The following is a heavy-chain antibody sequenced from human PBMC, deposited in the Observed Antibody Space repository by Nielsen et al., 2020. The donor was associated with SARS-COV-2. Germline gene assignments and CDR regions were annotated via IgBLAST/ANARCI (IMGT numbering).Heavy chain of an antibody. CDR1: GYTFTSYY. Sequence: ASVKVSCKASGYTFTSYYMHWVRQAPRQRLEWMGIINPSGGSTSYAQKFQGRVTMTRDTSTSTVYMELSSLRCEDTAVYYCAREHFVGGLGIVVVISTILDYWGQGTLVTVSS. D-gene: IGHD3-22*01. V-gene: IGHV1-46*01. CDR3: AREHFVGGLGIVVVISTILDY. CDR2: INPSGGST. J-gene: IGHJ4*02.